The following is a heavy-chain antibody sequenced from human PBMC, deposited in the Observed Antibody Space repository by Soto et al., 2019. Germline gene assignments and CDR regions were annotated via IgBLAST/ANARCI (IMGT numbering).Heavy chain of an antibody. V-gene: IGHV1-69*06. D-gene: IGHD6-13*01. J-gene: IGHJ6*02. CDR1: GGTFSSYA. CDR3: ATVDISTWIDGMDV. Sequence: QVQLVQSGAEVKKPGSSVKVSCKASGGTFSSYAISWVRQAPGHGLEWMGGTFPIFGTANYAQKFQGRVTISADKSACTAYMELSSLRSEYRAVYYCATVDISTWIDGMDVWGQETPVTGSS. CDR2: TFPIFGTA.